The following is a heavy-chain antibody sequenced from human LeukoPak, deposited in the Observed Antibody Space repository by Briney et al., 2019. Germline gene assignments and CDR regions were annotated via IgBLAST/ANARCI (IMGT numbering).Heavy chain of an antibody. J-gene: IGHJ6*03. CDR1: GYTFTSYD. CDR2: MNPNSGNT. D-gene: IGHD3-16*01. CDR3: ARGIRGAKGKGYYYYYYMDV. Sequence: ASVKVSCKASGYTFTSYDINWVRQATGQGREWMGWMNPNSGNTGYAQKFQGRVTMTRNTSISKAYMELSSLRSEDTAVYYCARGIRGAKGKGYYYYYYMDVWGKGTTVTVSS. V-gene: IGHV1-8*01.